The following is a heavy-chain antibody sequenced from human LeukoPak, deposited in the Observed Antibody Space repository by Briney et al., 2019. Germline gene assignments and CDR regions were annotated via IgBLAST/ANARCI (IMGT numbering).Heavy chain of an antibody. CDR1: GGSISSYY. D-gene: IGHD3-22*01. CDR2: IYTSGST. J-gene: IGHJ4*02. V-gene: IGHV4-4*07. CDR3: ARSEYYYDSSGYYFDY. Sequence: LETLSLTCTVSGGSISSYYWSWIRQPAGKGLEWIGRIYTSGSTNYNPSLKSRVTMSVDTSKNQFSLKLSSVTAADTAVYYCARSEYYYDSSGYYFDYWGQGTLVTVSS.